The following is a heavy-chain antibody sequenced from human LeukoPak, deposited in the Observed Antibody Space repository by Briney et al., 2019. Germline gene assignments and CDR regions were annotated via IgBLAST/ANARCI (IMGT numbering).Heavy chain of an antibody. V-gene: IGHV3-53*01. Sequence: PGGSLRLSCAASGFTVSSNYMSWVRQAPGKGLEWVSVIYSGGSTYYADSVKGRFTISRDNSKNTLYLQMNSLRAEDTAVYYCARVFGGTHFDYWGQGTLVTVSS. CDR1: GFTVSSNY. D-gene: IGHD3-10*01. CDR2: IYSGGST. CDR3: ARVFGGTHFDY. J-gene: IGHJ4*02.